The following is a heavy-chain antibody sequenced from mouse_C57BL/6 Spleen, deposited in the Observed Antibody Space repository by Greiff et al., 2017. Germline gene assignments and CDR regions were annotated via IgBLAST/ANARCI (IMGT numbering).Heavy chain of an antibody. D-gene: IGHD3-2*02. J-gene: IGHJ3*01. CDR1: GYTFTSYW. V-gene: IGHV1-52*01. CDR3: AREGQLRSWFAY. CDR2: IDPSDSET. Sequence: VQLQQPGAELVRPGSSVKLSCKASGYTFTSYWMHWVKQRPIQGLEWIGNIDPSDSETHYNQKFKDKATLTVDKSSSTAYMQLSSLTSEDSAVYYCAREGQLRSWFAYWGQGTLVTVSA.